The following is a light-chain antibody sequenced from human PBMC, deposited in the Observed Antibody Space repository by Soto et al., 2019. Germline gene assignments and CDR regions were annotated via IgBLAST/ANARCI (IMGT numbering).Light chain of an antibody. CDR3: QHLNGYPLT. CDR2: AAS. V-gene: IGKV1-9*01. CDR1: QGISSY. J-gene: IGKJ4*01. Sequence: DIQLTQSPSFLSASVGDRVTITCRASQGISSYLAWYQQKPGKAPNLLIYAASTLQIGVPSRFSGSGSGTEFTLTISSLQPEDFATYYCQHLNGYPLTFGGGTKVGIK.